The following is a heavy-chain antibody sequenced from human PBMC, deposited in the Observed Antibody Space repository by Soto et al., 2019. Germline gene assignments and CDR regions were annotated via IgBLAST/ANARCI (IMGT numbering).Heavy chain of an antibody. D-gene: IGHD3-9*01. Sequence: ASVKVSCKASGGTFSSYSISWGRQAPGQGLECMGGIIPIFGTANYAQKFQGRVTITADKSTSTAYMELSSLRSEDTAVYYCARDQDASDILTGYPMVYYGMDVWGQGTTVTVSS. CDR1: GGTFSSYS. CDR2: IIPIFGTA. CDR3: ARDQDASDILTGYPMVYYGMDV. J-gene: IGHJ6*02. V-gene: IGHV1-69*06.